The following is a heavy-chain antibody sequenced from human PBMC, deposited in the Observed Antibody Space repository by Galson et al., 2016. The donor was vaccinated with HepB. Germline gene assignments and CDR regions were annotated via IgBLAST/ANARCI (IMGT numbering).Heavy chain of an antibody. V-gene: IGHV3-7*01. CDR1: TFTFSNYW. CDR3: ARRSCTAGRCYSASYMCFDS. J-gene: IGHJ4*02. D-gene: IGHD2-15*01. CDR2: IKPDGSEK. Sequence: SMRLSCADSTFTFSNYWMTWVRQAPGKGLEWVANIKPDGSEKYYVDSMKGRFTISRDNANNSLYLQMNSLRAEDTAVYYCARRSCTAGRCYSASYMCFDSWGQGTLVTVSS.